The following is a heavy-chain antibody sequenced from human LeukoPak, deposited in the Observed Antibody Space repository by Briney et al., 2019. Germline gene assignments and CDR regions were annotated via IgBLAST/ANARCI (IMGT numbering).Heavy chain of an antibody. Sequence: RASVKVSCKASGYAFTGYYMHWVRQAPGQGLEWMGWINPNSGGTNYAQKFQGRVTMTRDTSISTAYMELSRLRSDDTAVYYCARYVGATTDAFDIWGQGTMVTVSS. CDR1: GYAFTGYY. V-gene: IGHV1-2*02. D-gene: IGHD1-26*01. J-gene: IGHJ3*02. CDR2: INPNSGGT. CDR3: ARYVGATTDAFDI.